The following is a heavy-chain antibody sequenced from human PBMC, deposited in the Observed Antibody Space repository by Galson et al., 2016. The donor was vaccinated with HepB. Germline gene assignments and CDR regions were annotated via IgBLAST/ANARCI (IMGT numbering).Heavy chain of an antibody. V-gene: IGHV4-34*01. CDR1: GGSFSGYY. CDR3: ARRPHLLDCSSTSCHPAAFDI. J-gene: IGHJ3*02. CDR2: INHSGST. D-gene: IGHD2-2*01. Sequence: SETLSLTCAVYGGSFSGYYWSWIRQPPGKGLEWIGEINHSGSTNYNPSLKSRVTISVDTSKNQFSLKVRSVTAADTAVYYCARRPHLLDCSSTSCHPAAFDIWGQGTMVTVAS.